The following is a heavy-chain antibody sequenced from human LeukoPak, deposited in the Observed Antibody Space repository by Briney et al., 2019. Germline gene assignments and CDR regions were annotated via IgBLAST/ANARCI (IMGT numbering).Heavy chain of an antibody. CDR3: ARELANWFDP. J-gene: IGHJ5*02. V-gene: IGHV4-59*01. CDR1: GRSISSYY. Sequence: PSETLSLTYTVSGRSISSYYWSWIRQPPGKGLEWIGYIYYSGSTNYNPSLKSRVTISVDTSKNQFSLKLSPVTAADTAVYYCARELANWFDPWGQGTLVTVSS. D-gene: IGHD1-1*01. CDR2: IYYSGST.